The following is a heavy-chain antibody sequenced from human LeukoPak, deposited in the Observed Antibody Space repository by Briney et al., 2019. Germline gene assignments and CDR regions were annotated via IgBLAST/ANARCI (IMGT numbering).Heavy chain of an antibody. CDR3: ASGGSYRYSHPHPLDY. V-gene: IGHV1-69*05. J-gene: IGHJ4*02. D-gene: IGHD3-16*02. CDR2: IIPIFGTA. CDR1: GGTFSSYA. Sequence: GSSVEVSCKASGGTFSSYAISWVRQAPGQGLEWMGRIIPIFGTANYAQKFQGRVTITTDESTSTAYMELSSLRSEDTAVYYCASGGSYRYSHPHPLDYWGQGTLVTVSS.